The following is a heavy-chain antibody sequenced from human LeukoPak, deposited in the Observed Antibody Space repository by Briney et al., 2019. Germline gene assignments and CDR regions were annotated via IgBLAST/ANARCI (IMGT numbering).Heavy chain of an antibody. J-gene: IGHJ4*02. CDR3: AKDHPSSGWPAFES. Sequence: SGGSLRLSCAASGFSLSYYAMSWVPQAPGKGLEWVASVNNNNNPYYADSVRGRFTISRDTSTNTVYLQMNNLRAGDTAIYYCAKDHPSSGWPAFESWGQGTLVTVSS. CDR2: VNNNNNP. V-gene: IGHV3-23*05. CDR1: GFSLSYYA. D-gene: IGHD6-19*01.